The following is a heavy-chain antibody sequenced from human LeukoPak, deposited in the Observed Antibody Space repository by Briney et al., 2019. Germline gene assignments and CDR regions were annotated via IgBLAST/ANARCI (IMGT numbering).Heavy chain of an antibody. Sequence: GGSLRLSCAASGFAFSNYNMNRVRQAPGKGLEWVSYISSSSYSIYYADSVKGRFTVSRDNAQDSLYLQQNNLKAGDTAVYYCARALTRDALDLWGQGTMVTVSS. CDR3: ARALTRDALDL. CDR2: ISSSSYSI. J-gene: IGHJ3*01. CDR1: GFAFSNYN. V-gene: IGHV3-48*01.